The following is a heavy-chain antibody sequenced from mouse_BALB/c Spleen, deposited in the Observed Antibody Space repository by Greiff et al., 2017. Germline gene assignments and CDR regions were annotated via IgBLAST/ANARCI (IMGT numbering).Heavy chain of an antibody. D-gene: IGHD2-3*01. V-gene: IGHV2-6-2*01. CDR3: ARQNYDGYYYAMDY. J-gene: IGHJ4*01. CDR2: IWSDGST. Sequence: VQLVESGPDLVAPSQSLSITCTVSGFSLTSYGVHWVRQPPGKGLEWLVVIWSDGSTTYNSALKSRLSISKDNSKSQVFLKMNSLQTDDTAMYYCARQNYDGYYYAMDYWGQGTSVTVSA. CDR1: GFSLTSYG.